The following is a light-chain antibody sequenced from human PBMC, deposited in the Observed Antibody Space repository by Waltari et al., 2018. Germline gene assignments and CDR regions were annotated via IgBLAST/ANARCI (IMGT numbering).Light chain of an antibody. Sequence: QSALTQPASVSGSPGQSITISCTGTSGDIGRHNFVSWYQQHPGKAPRLMIFDVSNRPSGVSDRFSGSKSGNAASLTSSGLQAEDEADYYCSTYSPSGTPYVFGTGTEVTVL. V-gene: IGLV2-14*03. CDR1: SGDIGRHNF. J-gene: IGLJ1*01. CDR3: STYSPSGTPYV. CDR2: DVS.